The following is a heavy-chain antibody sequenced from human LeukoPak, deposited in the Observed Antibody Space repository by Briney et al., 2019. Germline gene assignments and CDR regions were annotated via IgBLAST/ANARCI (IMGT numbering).Heavy chain of an antibody. D-gene: IGHD3-10*01. Sequence: ASVKVSCKASGYSFTSYGISWVRQAPGQGLEWMGWSSAHNGNTKYAQEVQGRVIMTTDTSTSTAYMEMRSLRSDDTAVYYCARDLGNYFHFWGQGTLVTVSS. CDR3: ARDLGNYFHF. CDR2: SSAHNGNT. CDR1: GYSFTSYG. J-gene: IGHJ4*02. V-gene: IGHV1-18*01.